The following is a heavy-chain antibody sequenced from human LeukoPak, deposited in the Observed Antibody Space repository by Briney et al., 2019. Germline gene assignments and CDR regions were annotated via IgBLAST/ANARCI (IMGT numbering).Heavy chain of an antibody. V-gene: IGHV4-34*01. CDR3: ARSGGSGYNKNYFDY. Sequence: SETLSLTCAVYGGSFSGDYWGWIRQPPGKGLEWIGEINHSGSTNYNPSLKSRVTISVDTSKNQFSLKLSSVTAADTAVYYCARSGGSGYNKNYFDYWGQGTLVTVSS. D-gene: IGHD3-22*01. J-gene: IGHJ4*02. CDR1: GGSFSGDY. CDR2: INHSGST.